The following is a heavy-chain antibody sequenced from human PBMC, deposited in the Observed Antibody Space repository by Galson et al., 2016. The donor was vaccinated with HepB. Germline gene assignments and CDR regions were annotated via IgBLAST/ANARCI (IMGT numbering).Heavy chain of an antibody. J-gene: IGHJ4*02. CDR2: ISANGANA. CDR3: AKDVKGYFYY. Sequence: SLRLSCAASGFTFLDSAMHWVRQPPGKGLEWVSLISANGANAHYADSVKGRFTISRDISENTLYLEMNSLTVEDTAFYYCAKDVKGYFYYWGQGTLVTVSS. V-gene: IGHV3-43*02. CDR1: GFTFLDSA.